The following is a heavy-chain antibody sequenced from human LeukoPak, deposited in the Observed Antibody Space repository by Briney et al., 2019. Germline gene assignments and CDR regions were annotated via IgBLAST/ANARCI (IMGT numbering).Heavy chain of an antibody. D-gene: IGHD4-17*01. CDR2: VYPDDSGT. Sequence: GESLKISCKGSGYSFTSYWIGWVRQMPGKGLEWMGIVYPDDSGTKYSPSFRGQVTMSADKSISTAYLQWSSLQASDTAMYYCASRPFETTVVPWDFYWGQGTQVTVSS. CDR3: ASRPFETTVVPWDFY. J-gene: IGHJ4*02. V-gene: IGHV5-51*01. CDR1: GYSFTSYW.